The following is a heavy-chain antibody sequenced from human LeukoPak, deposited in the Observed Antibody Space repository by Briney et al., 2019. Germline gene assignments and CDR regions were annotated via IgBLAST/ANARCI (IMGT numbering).Heavy chain of an antibody. CDR3: ARDSLPYYFGSGSPPLDY. Sequence: PGGSLRLSCAGSGFTFSSYAMHWVRQAPGKGLEYVSAISSNGGSTSYANSVKGRYTISRDNSKNTLYLQMGSLRAEDMAVYYCARDSLPYYFGSGSPPLDYWGQGTLVTVSS. J-gene: IGHJ4*02. CDR1: GFTFSSYA. CDR2: ISSNGGST. V-gene: IGHV3-64*01. D-gene: IGHD3-10*01.